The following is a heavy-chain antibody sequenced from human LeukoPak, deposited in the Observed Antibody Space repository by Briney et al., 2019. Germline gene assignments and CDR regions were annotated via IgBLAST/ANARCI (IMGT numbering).Heavy chain of an antibody. V-gene: IGHV4-34*01. CDR1: GGSFSGYY. J-gene: IGHJ4*02. CDR2: INHSGST. Sequence: SETLSLTCAVYGGSFSGYYWSWIRQPPGKGLEWIGEINHSGSTNYNPSLKSRVTISVDTSKNQLSLKLSSATAADTAVYYCARRRYGSGSYYNLPHDYWGQGTLVTVSS. D-gene: IGHD3-10*01. CDR3: ARRRYGSGSYYNLPHDY.